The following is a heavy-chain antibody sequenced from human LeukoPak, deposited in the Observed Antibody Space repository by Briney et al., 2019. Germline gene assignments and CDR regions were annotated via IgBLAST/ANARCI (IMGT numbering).Heavy chain of an antibody. CDR3: AKLMVGGLTKSPFDS. D-gene: IGHD3-10*01. CDR1: GFTFGDYS. J-gene: IGHJ4*02. Sequence: GGSLRPSCAGSGFTFGDYSMHWVRQAPGKGLEWISGIHWTGGIVAYAASVKGRFTISRDNAKNSLYLEMNSLKPEDTALYYCAKLMVGGLTKSPFDSWGQGTLVTVSS. V-gene: IGHV3-9*01. CDR2: IHWTGGIV.